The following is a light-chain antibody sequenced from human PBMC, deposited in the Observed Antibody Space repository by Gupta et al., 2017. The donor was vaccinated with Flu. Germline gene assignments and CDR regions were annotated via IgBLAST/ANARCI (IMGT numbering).Light chain of an antibody. Sequence: SSLSVSVGDRRTITCQASQDISNYLNWYQQKPGKAPKLLIYAASNLQTGVPSRFSGSGSGTDFTFTITNLQPEDIATYYCLQYDTTPPYTFGQGTKLE. V-gene: IGKV1-33*01. CDR2: AAS. CDR3: LQYDTTPPYT. J-gene: IGKJ2*01. CDR1: QDISNY.